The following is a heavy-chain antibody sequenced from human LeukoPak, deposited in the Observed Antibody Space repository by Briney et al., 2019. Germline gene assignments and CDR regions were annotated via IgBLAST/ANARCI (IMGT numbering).Heavy chain of an antibody. Sequence: SETLSLTCAVYGGSFSGYYWSWVRQPPGKGLEWIGEINHSGSTNYNPSLKSRVTMSVDTSKNQFSLKVTSVTAADTAVYYCARDSGTRGEVKFDPWGQGTLVTVSS. CDR1: GGSFSGYY. V-gene: IGHV4-34*01. D-gene: IGHD3-10*01. CDR3: ARDSGTRGEVKFDP. J-gene: IGHJ5*02. CDR2: INHSGST.